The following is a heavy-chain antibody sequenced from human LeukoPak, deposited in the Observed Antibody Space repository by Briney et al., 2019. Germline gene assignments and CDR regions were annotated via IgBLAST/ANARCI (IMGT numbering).Heavy chain of an antibody. Sequence: GGSLRLSCAASGFIFSDYYMSWIRQAPGKGLEWVSYISSSGSTIYYADSVKGRFTMSRDNAKNSLYLQMNSLRAEDTAVYYCARVLEQLDSLFDYWGQGTLVTVSS. V-gene: IGHV3-11*04. CDR2: ISSSGSTI. CDR3: ARVLEQLDSLFDY. D-gene: IGHD6-13*01. CDR1: GFIFSDYY. J-gene: IGHJ4*02.